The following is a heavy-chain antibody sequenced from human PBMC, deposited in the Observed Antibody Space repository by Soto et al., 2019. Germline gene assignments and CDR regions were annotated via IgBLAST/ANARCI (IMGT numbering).Heavy chain of an antibody. J-gene: IGHJ5*02. Sequence: PGGSLRLSCAASGFTFSSYEMNWVRQAPGKGLEWVSYISSSGSTIYYADSVKGRFTISRDNAKNSLYLQMNSLRAEDTAVYYCARGRAPGIAAAGTLVGWFDLWGQGTLVTVSS. CDR2: ISSSGSTI. CDR3: ARGRAPGIAAAGTLVGWFDL. CDR1: GFTFSSYE. V-gene: IGHV3-48*03. D-gene: IGHD6-13*01.